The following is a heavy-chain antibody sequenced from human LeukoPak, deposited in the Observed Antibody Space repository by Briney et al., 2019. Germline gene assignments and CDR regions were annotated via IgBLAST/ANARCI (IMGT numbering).Heavy chain of an antibody. J-gene: IGHJ6*02. CDR2: IYYSGST. Sequence: SETLSLTYTVSGGSISSYYWSWIRQPPGKGLEWIGYIYYSGSTNYNPSLKSRVTISVDTSKNQFSLKLSSVTAADTAVYYCARDVLEWTSGYYYGMDVWGQGTTVTVSS. CDR1: GGSISSYY. CDR3: ARDVLEWTSGYYYGMDV. V-gene: IGHV4-59*01. D-gene: IGHD3-3*01.